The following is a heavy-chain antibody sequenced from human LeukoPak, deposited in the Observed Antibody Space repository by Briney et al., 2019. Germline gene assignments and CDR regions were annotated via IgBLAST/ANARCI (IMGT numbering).Heavy chain of an antibody. CDR1: GGSISSGGYY. V-gene: IGHV4-31*03. D-gene: IGHD6-13*01. J-gene: IGHJ5*02. CDR2: IYYSGST. CDR3: ARGEQQLARKRNNWFDP. Sequence: PSQTLSLTCTVSGGSISSGGYYWSWIRQHPGKGLEWIGYIYYSGSTYYNPSLKSRVTISVDTSKNQFSLKLSSVTAADTAVYYCARGEQQLARKRNNWFDPWGQGTLVTVSS.